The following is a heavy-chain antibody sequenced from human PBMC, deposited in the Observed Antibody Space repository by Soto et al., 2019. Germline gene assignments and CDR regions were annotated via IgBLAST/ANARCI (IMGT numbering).Heavy chain of an antibody. CDR2: IYYSGST. V-gene: IGHV4-30-4*01. CDR3: ARSVTIFGVVTDPPRDNWFDP. Sequence: SETLSLTCTVSGGSISSGDYYWSWIRQPPGKGLEWIGYIYYSGSTYYNPSLKSRVTISVDTSKNQFSLKLSSVTAADTAVYYCARSVTIFGVVTDPPRDNWFDPWGQGTLVTVSS. D-gene: IGHD3-3*01. CDR1: GGSISSGDYY. J-gene: IGHJ5*02.